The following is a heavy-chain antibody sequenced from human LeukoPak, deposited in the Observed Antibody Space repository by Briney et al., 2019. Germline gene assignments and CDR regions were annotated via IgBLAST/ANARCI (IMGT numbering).Heavy chain of an antibody. CDR3: ARGQAPYGSGSYYNRIDY. CDR2: IYYSGST. CDR1: GGSISSYY. D-gene: IGHD3-10*01. J-gene: IGHJ4*02. Sequence: SETLSLTCTVSGGSISSYYWSWIRQPPGKGLEWIGYIYYSGSTNYNPSLKSRVTISVDTSKNQFSLKLSSVTAADTAVYYCARGQAPYGSGSYYNRIDYWGQGTLVTVSS. V-gene: IGHV4-59*01.